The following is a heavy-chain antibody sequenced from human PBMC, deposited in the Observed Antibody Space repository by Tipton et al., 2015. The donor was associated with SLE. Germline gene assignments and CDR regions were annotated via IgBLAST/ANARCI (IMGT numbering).Heavy chain of an antibody. V-gene: IGHV4-30-2*01. CDR3: ARDGAY. CDR2: IYHSGST. CDR1: GGSISSGGYS. D-gene: IGHD4/OR15-4a*01. J-gene: IGHJ4*02. Sequence: TLSLTCAVSGGSISSGGYSWSWIRQPPGKGLEWIGYIYHSGSTYYNPTLKSRVTISVDRSKNQFSLKLSSVTAADTAVYYCARDGAYWGQGTLVTVSS.